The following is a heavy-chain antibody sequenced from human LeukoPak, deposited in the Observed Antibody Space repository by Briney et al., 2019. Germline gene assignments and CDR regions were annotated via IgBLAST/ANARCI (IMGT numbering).Heavy chain of an antibody. CDR2: ISLRGRT. J-gene: IGHJ4*02. CDR1: GGSITTTNF. D-gene: IGHD2-15*01. V-gene: IGHV4-4*02. CDR3: ARLRGYCSGGSCYSWVIFDY. Sequence: SQTLSLTCGVSGGSITTTNFWSWVRQPPGGGLEWIGEISLRGRTQYNPSLKSRVIISIDESKNHLYLSLASVTAADTAVYYCARLRGYCSGGSCYSWVIFDYWGQGTLVTVSS.